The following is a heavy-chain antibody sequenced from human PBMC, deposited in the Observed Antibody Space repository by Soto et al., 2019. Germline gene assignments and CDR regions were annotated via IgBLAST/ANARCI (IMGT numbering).Heavy chain of an antibody. Sequence: QVHLVQSGAEVKKPGASVKVSCKASAGTVSSYAISWVRQAPGQGLEWMGGIIPIFGKANYAQKFQGRVTITADKSTSTAYMELSSLRYEDTAVYYCAGREEYDSSGPIDYWGQGTLVTVSS. CDR2: IIPIFGKA. D-gene: IGHD3-22*01. CDR3: AGREEYDSSGPIDY. V-gene: IGHV1-69*06. J-gene: IGHJ4*02. CDR1: AGTVSSYA.